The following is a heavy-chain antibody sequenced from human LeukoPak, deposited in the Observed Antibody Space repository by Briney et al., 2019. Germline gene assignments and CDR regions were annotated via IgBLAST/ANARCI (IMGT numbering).Heavy chain of an antibody. J-gene: IGHJ4*02. CDR3: ASAPSGSSGWFY. CDR2: IYPGDSDT. D-gene: IGHD6-19*01. Sequence: GESLKISCKGSTFTNYWIGWVRQMPGKGLEGMGIIYPGDSDTRYSPSFQGQVTISADRSISTAYLQWSSLKASDTAMYYFASAPSGSSGWFYWGQGTLVTVSS. CDR1: TFTNYW. V-gene: IGHV5-51*01.